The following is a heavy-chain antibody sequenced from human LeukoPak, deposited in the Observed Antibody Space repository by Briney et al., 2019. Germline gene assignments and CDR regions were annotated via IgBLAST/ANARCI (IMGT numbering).Heavy chain of an antibody. Sequence: PGGSVRLSCGASGFPFSSYWMSWVLQAPGKGLEWVANIKQDGSEKYYVDSVKGRFTISRDNAKNSLYLQMNSLRAEDTAVYYCARSGYARGYNWFDPWGQGTLVTVSS. CDR1: GFPFSSYW. J-gene: IGHJ5*02. CDR3: ARSGYARGYNWFDP. V-gene: IGHV3-7*01. D-gene: IGHD5-12*01. CDR2: IKQDGSEK.